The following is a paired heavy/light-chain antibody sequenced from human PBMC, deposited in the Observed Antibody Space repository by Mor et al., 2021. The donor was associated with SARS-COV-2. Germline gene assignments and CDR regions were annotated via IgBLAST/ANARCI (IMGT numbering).Heavy chain of an antibody. CDR3: AREIPGYCSSTSCYIRAFDY. CDR1: GYSFTSYW. J-gene: IGHJ4*02. Sequence: EVQLVQSGAEVKKPGESLRISCKGSGYSFTSYWISWVRQMPGKGLEWMGRIDPSDSYTNYSPSFQGHVTISADKSISTAYLQWSSLKASDTAMYYCAREIPGYCSSTSCYIRAFDYWGQGTLVTVSS. V-gene: IGHV5-10-1*03. CDR2: IDPSDSYT. D-gene: IGHD2-2*02.
Light chain of an antibody. CDR3: SSYTSSSTNV. V-gene: IGLV2-14*01. Sequence: QSALTQPASVSGSPGQSITISCTGTSSDVGGYNYVSWYQQHPGKAPKLMIYDVSNRPSGVSNRFSGSKSGNTASLTISGLQAEDEADYYCSSYTSSSTNVFGTGTKVTVL. CDR1: SSDVGGYNY. CDR2: DVS. J-gene: IGLJ1*01.